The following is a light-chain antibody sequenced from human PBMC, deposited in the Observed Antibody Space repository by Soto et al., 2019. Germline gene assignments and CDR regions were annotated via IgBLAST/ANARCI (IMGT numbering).Light chain of an antibody. Sequence: QSVLTLPPSVSGAPGQRIIISCTGSSSNIGAGFDVHWYQHLPGTAPKLLVYDNDNRPSGLPARFSDSRSGTSASLAITSLQADDEADYYCQSYNNSLSGVVFGGGTKLTVL. J-gene: IGLJ2*01. CDR2: DND. CDR3: QSYNNSLSGVV. CDR1: SSNIGAGFD. V-gene: IGLV1-40*01.